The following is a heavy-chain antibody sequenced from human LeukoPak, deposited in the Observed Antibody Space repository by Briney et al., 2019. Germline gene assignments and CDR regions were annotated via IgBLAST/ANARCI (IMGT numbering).Heavy chain of an antibody. CDR1: GFTFSSYA. Sequence: GGSLRLSCAASGFTFSSYAMSWVRQAPGKGLEWVANIKQDGSEKYYVDSVKGRFTISRDNAKNSPYLQMNSLRAEDTAVYYCARAEINYDILTGYLTPYFDYWGQGTLVTVSS. CDR2: IKQDGSEK. V-gene: IGHV3-7*01. D-gene: IGHD3-9*01. CDR3: ARAEINYDILTGYLTPYFDY. J-gene: IGHJ4*02.